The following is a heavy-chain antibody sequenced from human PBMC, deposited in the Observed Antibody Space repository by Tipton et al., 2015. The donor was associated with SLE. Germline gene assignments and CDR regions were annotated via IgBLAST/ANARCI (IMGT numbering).Heavy chain of an antibody. V-gene: IGHV3-9*01. CDR2: INWYSTSV. J-gene: IGHJ4*02. Sequence: SLRLSCAASGFNFGDYAMNWVRQAPGKGLEWVAGINWYSTSVGYADSVKGRFTISRDSVKNSLYLQMNSLRAEDTAVYYCVKDMVGTGFYFDSWGQGALVTVSS. CDR3: VKDMVGTGFYFDS. CDR1: GFNFGDYA. D-gene: IGHD2-21*02.